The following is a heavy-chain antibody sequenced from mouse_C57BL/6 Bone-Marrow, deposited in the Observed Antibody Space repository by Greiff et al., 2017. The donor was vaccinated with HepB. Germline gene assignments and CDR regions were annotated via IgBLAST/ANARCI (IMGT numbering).Heavy chain of an antibody. CDR3: ARSGNWDFDY. V-gene: IGHV1-26*01. J-gene: IGHJ2*01. CDR2: INPNNGGT. Sequence: EVKLQQSGPELVKPGASVKISCKASGYTFTDYYMNWVKQSHGKSLEWIGDINPNNGGTSYNQKFKGKATLTVDKSSSTAYMELRSLTSEDSAVYYCARSGNWDFDYWGQGTTLTVSS. D-gene: IGHD4-1*01. CDR1: GYTFTDYY.